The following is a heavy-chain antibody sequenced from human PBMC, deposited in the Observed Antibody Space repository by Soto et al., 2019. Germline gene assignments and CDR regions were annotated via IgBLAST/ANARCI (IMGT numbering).Heavy chain of an antibody. CDR3: ASRDCSGGSCYFDY. D-gene: IGHD2-15*01. J-gene: IGHJ4*02. Sequence: EVQLVESGGGLVKPGGSLRLSCAASGFTFSSYSMNWVRQAPGKGLEWVSSIGSSSSYIYYEDSVKGRFAISRDDAKNSLYLQMNSLRAEDTAVYFCASRDCSGGSCYFDYWGQGTLVTVSS. V-gene: IGHV3-21*01. CDR1: GFTFSSYS. CDR2: IGSSSSYI.